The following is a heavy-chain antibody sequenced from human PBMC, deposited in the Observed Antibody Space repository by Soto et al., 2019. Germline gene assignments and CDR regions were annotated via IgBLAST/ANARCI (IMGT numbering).Heavy chain of an antibody. J-gene: IGHJ3*02. D-gene: IGHD1-26*01. CDR3: TRGLALGNPNAFDI. Sequence: GGSLRLSCVASGFSFNTYDMHWVRQTPGKGLEWVSTIGTGGDTFYPGFMKGRFTISRENAKSSLYLQISGLRDGDTAVYYCTRGLALGNPNAFDIWGQGTMVTVSS. CDR1: GFSFNTYD. V-gene: IGHV3-13*01. CDR2: IGTGGDT.